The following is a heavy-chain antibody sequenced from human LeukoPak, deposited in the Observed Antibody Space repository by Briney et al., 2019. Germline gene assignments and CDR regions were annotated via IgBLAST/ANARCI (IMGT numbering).Heavy chain of an antibody. Sequence: PGGSLRLSCAASGFTFSSYGMTWVRQAPGKGLEWVSYISSSSSTIYYADSVKGRFTISRDNAKNSLYLQLNSLRAEDTAVYYCARADRGNDYSNYARHWGQGTLVTVSS. J-gene: IGHJ4*02. V-gene: IGHV3-48*01. CDR2: ISSSSSTI. CDR1: GFTFSSYG. CDR3: ARADRGNDYSNYARH. D-gene: IGHD4-11*01.